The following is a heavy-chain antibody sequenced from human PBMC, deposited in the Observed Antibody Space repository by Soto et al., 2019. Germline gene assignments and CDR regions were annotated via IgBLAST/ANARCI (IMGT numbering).Heavy chain of an antibody. CDR2: ISYDGSNK. CDR3: ARPLWRDDYNWGYFDL. J-gene: IGHJ2*01. V-gene: IGHV3-30-3*01. Sequence: QVQLVESGGGVVQPGRCLRVSCAASGVTFNSYAMHWVRQAPGKELEWVAVISYDGSNKYYADSVKGRFTISRDNSKNTLYLQMNSLRLEDTAVYYCARPLWRDDYNWGYFDLWGRATLVTVSS. D-gene: IGHD4-4*01. CDR1: GVTFNSYA.